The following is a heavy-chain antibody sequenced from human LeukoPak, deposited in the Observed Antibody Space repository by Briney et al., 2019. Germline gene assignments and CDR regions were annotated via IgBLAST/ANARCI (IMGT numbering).Heavy chain of an antibody. CDR2: IRSKAYGGTT. CDR1: GFTFGDYA. J-gene: IGHJ4*02. Sequence: GGSLRLSCTASGFTFGDYAMSWVRQAPGKGLEWVGFIRSKAYGGTTEYAASVKGRFTISRDDSKSIAYLQMNSLKTEDTAVYYCTRGQDYYGSGSYNYWGQGTLVTVSS. V-gene: IGHV3-49*04. CDR3: TRGQDYYGSGSYNY. D-gene: IGHD3-10*01.